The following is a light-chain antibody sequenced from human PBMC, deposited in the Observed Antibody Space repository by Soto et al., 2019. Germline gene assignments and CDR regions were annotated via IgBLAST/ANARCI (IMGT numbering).Light chain of an antibody. J-gene: IGKJ2*01. CDR3: PPPGT. Sequence: EIVLTQSPGTLSLSPGERATLSCRASQSLSSSDVVWYQQKPGQAHRLLIYAASRRATGIPDRFSGSGSATEYTLTVGRLEPEDFAVYDCPPPGTFGQGTKLEIK. V-gene: IGKV3-20*01. CDR1: QSLSSSD. CDR2: AAS.